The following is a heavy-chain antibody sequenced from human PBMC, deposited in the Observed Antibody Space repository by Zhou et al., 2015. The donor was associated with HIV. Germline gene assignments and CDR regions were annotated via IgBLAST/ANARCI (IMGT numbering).Heavy chain of an antibody. Sequence: QVHLVQSGAEVKKPGSSMKVSCKISGGTFSSHAMNWVRQAPGQGLEWMGGIIPIFGTANYAQKFQGRVTITADESTSTAYMELSSLRSEDTAVYYCARIAIVVVPAASGAFDIWGQGTMVTVSS. D-gene: IGHD2-2*01. V-gene: IGHV1-69*01. J-gene: IGHJ3*02. CDR2: IIPIFGTA. CDR1: GGTFSSHA. CDR3: ARIAIVVVPAASGAFDI.